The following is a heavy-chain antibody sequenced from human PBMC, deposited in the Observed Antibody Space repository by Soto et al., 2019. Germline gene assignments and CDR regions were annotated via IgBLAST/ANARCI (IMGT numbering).Heavy chain of an antibody. CDR3: TSQLPLGYCSSTSCPSDAFDI. D-gene: IGHD2-2*01. J-gene: IGHJ3*02. CDR2: IRSKAYGGTT. V-gene: IGHV3-49*03. CDR1: GFTFGDYA. Sequence: GGSLRLSCTASGFTFGDYAMSWFRQAPGKGLEWVGFIRSKAYGGTTEYAASVKGRFTISRDDSKSIAYLQMNSLKTEDTAVYYCTSQLPLGYCSSTSCPSDAFDIWGQGTMVTVSS.